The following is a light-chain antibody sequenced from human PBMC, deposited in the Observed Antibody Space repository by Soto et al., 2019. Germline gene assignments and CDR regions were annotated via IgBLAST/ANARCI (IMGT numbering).Light chain of an antibody. CDR3: QQYNSYLRT. Sequence: EIQMTQSPSTRSASVGDVVTITCRASQSISSWLAWYQQKPGKAPKLMIYKASSLESGVPSRLSGSGSGTEFTLTISSLQPDDFATYYCQQYNSYLRTFGQGTKV. CDR2: KAS. CDR1: QSISSW. J-gene: IGKJ1*01. V-gene: IGKV1-5*03.